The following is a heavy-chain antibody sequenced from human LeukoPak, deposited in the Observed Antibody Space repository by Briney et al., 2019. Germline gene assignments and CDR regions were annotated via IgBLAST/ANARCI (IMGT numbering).Heavy chain of an antibody. CDR2: IRHDGNNE. Sequence: GGSLRLSSEASGFTFSNYGMHCVSQAPGTGLECVAFIRHDGNNEYYADSVKGRFTVSRDSSKHTLYLQMNSLRAEDTAVYYCAKINVAVAAEIYWGQGTLVTVSS. CDR1: GFTFSNYG. D-gene: IGHD2-15*01. CDR3: AKINVAVAAEIY. J-gene: IGHJ4*02. V-gene: IGHV3-30*02.